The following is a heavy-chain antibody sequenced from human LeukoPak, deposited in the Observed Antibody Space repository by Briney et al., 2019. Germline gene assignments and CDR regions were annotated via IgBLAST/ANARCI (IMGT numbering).Heavy chain of an antibody. J-gene: IGHJ4*02. CDR3: ARSIRMTTVTTGYYFDY. V-gene: IGHV4-34*01. CDR1: GGSFSGYY. D-gene: IGHD4-11*01. Sequence: SETLSLTCAVYGGSFSGYYWSWIRQPPGKGLEWIGEINHSGSTNYNSSLKSRVTISVDTSKNQFSLKLSSVTAADTAVYYCARSIRMTTVTTGYYFDYWGQGTLVTVSS. CDR2: INHSGST.